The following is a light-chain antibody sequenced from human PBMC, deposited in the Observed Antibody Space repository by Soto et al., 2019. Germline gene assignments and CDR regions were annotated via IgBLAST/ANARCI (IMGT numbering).Light chain of an antibody. CDR3: CSYTGISTHV. CDR1: SSDVGAYNF. Sequence: QSVLSQPASVSGSPGQSITISCTGTSSDVGAYNFVSWYQRHPGKAPKLIIFEVSYRPSGVSNRFSGSKSANRASLTFSGLQAEDEADYYCCSYTGISTHVFGTGTKLTVL. CDR2: EVS. J-gene: IGLJ1*01. V-gene: IGLV2-14*01.